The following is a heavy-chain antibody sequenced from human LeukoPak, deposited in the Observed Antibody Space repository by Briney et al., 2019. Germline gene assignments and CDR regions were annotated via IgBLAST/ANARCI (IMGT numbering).Heavy chain of an antibody. CDR3: AKDLYYDSWSGYYDY. CDR2: IKQDGSEK. V-gene: IGHV3-7*01. D-gene: IGHD3-3*01. Sequence: GGSLRISCAASGFTFSTYWMSWVRQAPGKGLEWVANIKQDGSEKYYVDSVNGRFTISRDNAKTSLYLQMNSLRAEDTAVYYCAKDLYYDSWSGYYDYWGQGTLVTVSA. CDR1: GFTFSTYW. J-gene: IGHJ4*02.